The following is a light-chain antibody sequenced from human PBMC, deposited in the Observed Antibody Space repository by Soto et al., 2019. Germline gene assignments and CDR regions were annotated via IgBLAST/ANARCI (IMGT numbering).Light chain of an antibody. Sequence: DVVMTQSPLSLPVTPGEPASISCRSSQSLLHSNGYNYLDWYVQKPGQSPQPLIYLGSKRASGVPDRFSGSGSGKDFTLKISRVEAEDVGIYYCMQALHTPPVTFGGGTKVEIK. V-gene: IGKV2-28*01. J-gene: IGKJ4*01. CDR2: LGS. CDR1: QSLLHSNGYNY. CDR3: MQALHTPPVT.